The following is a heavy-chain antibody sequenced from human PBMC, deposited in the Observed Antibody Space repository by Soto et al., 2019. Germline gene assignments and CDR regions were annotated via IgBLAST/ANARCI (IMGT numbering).Heavy chain of an antibody. V-gene: IGHV4-34*01. J-gene: IGHJ4*02. CDR2: INHSGST. CDR3: ASSTNYDFWSGYYTNLDY. Sequence: SETLSLTCAVYGGSFSGYYWSWIRQPPGKGLEWIGEINHSGSTNYNPSLKSRVTISVDTSKNQFSLKLSSVTAADTAVYYCASSTNYDFWSGYYTNLDYWGQGTLVTVSS. CDR1: GGSFSGYY. D-gene: IGHD3-3*01.